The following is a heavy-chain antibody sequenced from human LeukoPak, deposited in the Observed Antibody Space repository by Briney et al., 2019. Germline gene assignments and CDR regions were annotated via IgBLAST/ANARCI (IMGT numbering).Heavy chain of an antibody. CDR1: GGSISSSSYY. Sequence: PSETLSLTCTVSGGSISSSSYYWGWIRQPPGKGLEWIGSIYYSGSTYYNPSLKSRVTISVDTSKNQFSLKLSSVTAADTAVYYCARVPATTYGDFRYFDYWGQGTLVTVSS. V-gene: IGHV4-39*07. D-gene: IGHD4-17*01. CDR3: ARVPATTYGDFRYFDY. J-gene: IGHJ4*02. CDR2: IYYSGST.